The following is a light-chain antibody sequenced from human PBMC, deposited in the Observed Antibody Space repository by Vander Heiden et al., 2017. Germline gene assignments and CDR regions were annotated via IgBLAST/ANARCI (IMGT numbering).Light chain of an antibody. CDR3: LVWDRSSDHNVG. J-gene: IGLJ2*01. Sequence: VLTQPPSVSVAPGQTSRITCGGHNIGSKSVHWYQQKPGQAPVLVPYDDSDRPSRIPERFSGSNSGNTATLTISRVEAGDEGEYYWLVWDRSSDHNVGFGGGTKLTVL. CDR1: NIGSKS. CDR2: DDS. V-gene: IGLV3-21*02.